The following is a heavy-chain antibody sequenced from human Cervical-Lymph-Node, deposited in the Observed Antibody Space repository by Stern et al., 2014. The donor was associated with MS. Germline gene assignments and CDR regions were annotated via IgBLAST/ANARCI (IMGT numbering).Heavy chain of an antibody. CDR1: GYTFTSYG. CDR3: ARGLLGSENAFDI. J-gene: IGHJ3*02. CDR2: ISAYNGNT. D-gene: IGHD2-15*01. V-gene: IGHV1-18*01. Sequence: VHLVVSGAEVKKPGASVKVSCKASGYTFTSYGISWSRQAPGQGIEWVGLISAYNGNTNYAQKLQGRVTMTTDTSTSTAYMELRSLRSDDTAVYYCARGLLGSENAFDIWGQGTMVTVSS.